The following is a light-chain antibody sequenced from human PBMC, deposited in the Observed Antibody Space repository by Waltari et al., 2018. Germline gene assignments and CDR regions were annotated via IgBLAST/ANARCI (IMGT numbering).Light chain of an antibody. CDR3: QQTSSWHLT. J-gene: IGKJ4*01. Sequence: EIVLTQSPATLSLSPGQRATLSCRASQSVSINLGWYQQKLGQPPRLLIYDTSNRATGIPDRFSASGFGTDFTLTISSLEPEDFAVYFCQQTSSWHLTFGGGTKVEIK. CDR1: QSVSIN. V-gene: IGKV3-11*01. CDR2: DTS.